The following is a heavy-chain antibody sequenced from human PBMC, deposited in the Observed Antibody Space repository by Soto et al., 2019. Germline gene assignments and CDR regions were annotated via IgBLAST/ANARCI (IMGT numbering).Heavy chain of an antibody. CDR3: AGDWYDYGDY. D-gene: IGHD1-20*01. J-gene: IGHJ4*02. V-gene: IGHV3-30-3*01. Sequence: QVQLVESGGGVVQPGRSLRLSCAASGFTFSSYAMHWVRQAPGKGLEWVAVISYDGSNKYYADSVKGRFTISRDNSKNTVYLQMNSLRAEDTAVYCCAGDWYDYGDYWGQGTLVTVSS. CDR2: ISYDGSNK. CDR1: GFTFSSYA.